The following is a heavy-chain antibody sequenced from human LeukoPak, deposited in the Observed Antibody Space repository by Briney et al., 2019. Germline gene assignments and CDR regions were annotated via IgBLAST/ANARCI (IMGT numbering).Heavy chain of an antibody. CDR2: ISYDGSNK. CDR3: AKSESGSYSGDFDY. V-gene: IGHV3-30-3*02. D-gene: IGHD3-10*01. J-gene: IGHJ4*02. Sequence: PGRSLRLSCAASGFTFSSYAMHWVRQAPGKGLEWVAVISYDGSNKYYADSVKGRFTISRDNSKNTLYLQMNSLRAEDTAVYYCAKSESGSYSGDFDYWGQGTLVTVSS. CDR1: GFTFSSYA.